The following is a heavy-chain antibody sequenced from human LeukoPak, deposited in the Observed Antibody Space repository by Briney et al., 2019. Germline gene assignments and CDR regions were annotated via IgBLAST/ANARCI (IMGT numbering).Heavy chain of an antibody. D-gene: IGHD3-22*01. CDR1: GGTFSSYA. CDR2: IIPIFGTA. J-gene: IGHJ4*02. Sequence: SVKVSCKASGGTFSSYAISWVRQAPGQGLEWMGRIIPIFGTANYAQKFQGRVTITTDESTSTAYMELSSLRSGDPAVYYCVRGVHYYDSSGYRRLLDYRGQGTLVPVS. CDR3: VRGVHYYDSSGYRRLLDY. V-gene: IGHV1-69*05.